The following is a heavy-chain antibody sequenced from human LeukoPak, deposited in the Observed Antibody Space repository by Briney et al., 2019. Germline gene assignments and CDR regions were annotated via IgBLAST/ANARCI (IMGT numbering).Heavy chain of an antibody. D-gene: IGHD3-10*01. J-gene: IGHJ4*02. V-gene: IGHV1-69*13. CDR2: IIPIFGTA. CDR1: GGTFSSYD. CDR3: ARDTVRGVITN. Sequence: SVKVSCKACGGTFSSYDFSWVRQAPGQGLEWMGGIIPIFGTANYAQKFQGRVTITADESTSTAYMELSSLRSEDTAVYYCARDTVRGVITNWGQGTLVTVSS.